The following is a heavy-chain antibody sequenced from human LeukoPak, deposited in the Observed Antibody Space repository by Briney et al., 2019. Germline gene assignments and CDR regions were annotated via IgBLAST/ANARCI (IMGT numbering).Heavy chain of an antibody. Sequence: GGSLRLSCSASGFTFSSYAIHWVRQAPGKGLEYVSGISSNGGNTYNANSLKGRITISRDNSKNTVDLQMSSLRTEGTAVYFCVKRTGLYFDYWGQGTLVTVSS. CDR2: ISSNGGNT. D-gene: IGHD7-27*01. J-gene: IGHJ4*02. CDR1: GFTFSSYA. CDR3: VKRTGLYFDY. V-gene: IGHV3-64D*09.